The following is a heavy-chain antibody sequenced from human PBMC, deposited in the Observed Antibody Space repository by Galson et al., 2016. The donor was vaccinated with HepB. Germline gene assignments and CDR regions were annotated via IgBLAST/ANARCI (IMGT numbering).Heavy chain of an antibody. J-gene: IGHJ4*02. CDR2: ISSSSTTI. V-gene: IGHV3-11*01. D-gene: IGHD1-26*01. CDR3: AREGNYYTLDY. CDR1: GFTFSDYY. Sequence: SLRLSCAASGFTFSDYYMSWIRQAPGKGLEWVSYISSSSTTILYADSVKGRFTVSRDNAKNSLYLRMNSLRAEDTAVYYCAREGNYYTLDYWGQGTLVTVSS.